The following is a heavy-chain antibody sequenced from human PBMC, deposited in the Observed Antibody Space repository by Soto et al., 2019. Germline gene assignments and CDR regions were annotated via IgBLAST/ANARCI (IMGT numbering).Heavy chain of an antibody. CDR2: ISWNSGSI. V-gene: IGHV3-9*01. Sequence: SLRPSFATPGFPFYGFSLHRGPAASGEGLGWFSGISWNSGSIGYADSVKGRFTISRDNAKNSLYLQMNSLRAEDTALYYCAKGEDGFCSGGSCYEPFDYWGQGTLVTVSS. CDR1: GFPFYGFS. J-gene: IGHJ4*02. CDR3: AKGEDGFCSGGSCYEPFDY. D-gene: IGHD2-15*01.